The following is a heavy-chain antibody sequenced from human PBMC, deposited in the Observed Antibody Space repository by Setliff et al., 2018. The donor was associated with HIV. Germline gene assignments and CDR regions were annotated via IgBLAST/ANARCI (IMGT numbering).Heavy chain of an antibody. V-gene: IGHV3-13*01. CDR2: IGTGGDT. J-gene: IGHJ6*02. D-gene: IGHD3-16*01. CDR1: GFIFSSHD. Sequence: PGGSLRLSCEASGFIFSSHDFHWVRQAAGQGLEWVSAIGTGGDTYYVDSVKGRFTISRDNARNSLYPQMNNLGAGDTAVYYCAREIQVVYTGGHYFYGMDVWGQGTAVTVSS. CDR3: AREIQVVYTGGHYFYGMDV.